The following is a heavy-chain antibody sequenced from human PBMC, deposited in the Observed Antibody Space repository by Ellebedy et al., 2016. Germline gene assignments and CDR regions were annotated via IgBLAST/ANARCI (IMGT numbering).Heavy chain of an antibody. V-gene: IGHV3-15*01. D-gene: IGHD3-10*01. CDR2: IKSKTDGGTT. Sequence: GESLKISXAASGFTFSNAWMSWVRQAPGKGLEWVGRIKSKTDGGTTDYAAPVKGRFTISRDDSKNTLYLQMNSLKTEDTAVYYCTTGNIPIYGSGSYYMDVWGKGTTVTVSS. CDR1: GFTFSNAW. J-gene: IGHJ6*03. CDR3: TTGNIPIYGSGSYYMDV.